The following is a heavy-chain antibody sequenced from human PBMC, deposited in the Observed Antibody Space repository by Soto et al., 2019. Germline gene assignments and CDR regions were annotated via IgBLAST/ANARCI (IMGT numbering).Heavy chain of an antibody. J-gene: IGHJ6*02. D-gene: IGHD3-3*01. CDR2: IYYSGST. CDR3: ARHGGLGVVMYYYYGMDV. Sequence: PSETLSLTCTVSGGSISSSSYYWGWIRQPPGKGLEWIGSIYYSGSTYYNPSLKSRVTISVDTSKNQFSLKLSSVTAADTAVYYCARHGGLGVVMYYYYGMDVWGQGTTVTVSS. CDR1: GGSISSSSYY. V-gene: IGHV4-39*01.